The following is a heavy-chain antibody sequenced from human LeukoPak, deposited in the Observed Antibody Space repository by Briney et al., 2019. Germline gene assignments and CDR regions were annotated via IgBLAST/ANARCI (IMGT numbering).Heavy chain of an antibody. CDR2: ISYDGSSK. Sequence: PGRSLRLSCAASGFTFSSYAMHWVRQAPGKGLEGVAVISYDGSSKYYADSVKGRFTISRDNSKNTLYLQMNSLRAEDTAVYYCARDRDCGGDCYSAPDYWGQGTLVTVSS. D-gene: IGHD2-21*02. CDR3: ARDRDCGGDCYSAPDY. V-gene: IGHV3-30-3*01. CDR1: GFTFSSYA. J-gene: IGHJ4*02.